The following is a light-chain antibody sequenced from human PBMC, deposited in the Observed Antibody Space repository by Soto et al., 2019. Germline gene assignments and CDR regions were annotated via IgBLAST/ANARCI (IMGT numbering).Light chain of an antibody. Sequence: DIQLTQSPSFLSASVGDGVTITCRASQDISRYLAWYQQKPGKAPKLLIYAASTLQSGVPSRFSGSGSDTKFTLTISSLQPEDFATYYCQQLNSYALTFGGGTNVEL. V-gene: IGKV1-9*01. CDR3: QQLNSYALT. J-gene: IGKJ4*01. CDR2: AAS. CDR1: QDISRY.